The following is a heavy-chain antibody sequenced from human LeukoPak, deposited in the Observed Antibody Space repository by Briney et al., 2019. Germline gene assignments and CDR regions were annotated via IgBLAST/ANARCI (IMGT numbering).Heavy chain of an antibody. CDR1: GYTFTGYY. V-gene: IGHV1-46*01. CDR3: TRSDSGGYLF. Sequence: ASVKVSCKASGYTFTGYYMHWVRQAPGQGFEWMGIINSSGGSTTYAQKFQGRVNITRDVSTSTIYMELSSLISEDTAVYYCTRSDSGGYLFWGQGTLVTVSS. J-gene: IGHJ4*02. CDR2: INSSGGST. D-gene: IGHD3-22*01.